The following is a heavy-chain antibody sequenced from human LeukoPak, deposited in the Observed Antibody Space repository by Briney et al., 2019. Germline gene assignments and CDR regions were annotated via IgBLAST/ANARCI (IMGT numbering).Heavy chain of an antibody. J-gene: IGHJ4*02. CDR3: ARSQRKHYYGSGSPFDY. V-gene: IGHV4-39*01. Sequence: PSETLSLTCTVSGGSISSSSYYWGWIRQPPGKGPEWIGSIYYSGSTYYNPSLKSRVTISVDTSKNQFSLKLSSVTAADTAVYYCARSQRKHYYGSGSPFDYWGQGTLVTVSS. CDR2: IYYSGST. D-gene: IGHD3-10*01. CDR1: GGSISSSSYY.